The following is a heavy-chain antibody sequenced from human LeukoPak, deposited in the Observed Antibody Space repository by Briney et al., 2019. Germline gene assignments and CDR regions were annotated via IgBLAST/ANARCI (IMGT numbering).Heavy chain of an antibody. Sequence: ASVKVSCKASGYTFSYYYLHWVRQAPGQGLEWMGIINPSGGATNYAQKFQGRVTLTRDTSTGTVYMEPSSLISEDTAVYYCARRRDEGFDIWGQGTLVTVSS. CDR2: INPSGGAT. V-gene: IGHV1-46*01. CDR1: GYTFSYYY. J-gene: IGHJ3*02. CDR3: ARRRDEGFDI.